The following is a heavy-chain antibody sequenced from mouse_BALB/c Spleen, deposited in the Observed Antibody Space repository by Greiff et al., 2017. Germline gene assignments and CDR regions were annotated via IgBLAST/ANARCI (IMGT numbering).Heavy chain of an antibody. J-gene: IGHJ2*01. Sequence: DVMLVESGGGLVQPGGSLKLSCAASGFTFSSYGMSWVRQTPDKRLELVATINSNGGSTYYPDSVKGRFTISRDNAKNTLYLQMSSLKSEDTAMYYCASDAPYYFDYWGQGTTLTVSS. V-gene: IGHV5-6-3*01. CDR1: GFTFSSYG. CDR2: INSNGGST. CDR3: ASDAPYYFDY.